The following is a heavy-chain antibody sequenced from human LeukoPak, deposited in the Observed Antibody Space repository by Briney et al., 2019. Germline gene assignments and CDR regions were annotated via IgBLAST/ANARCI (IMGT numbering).Heavy chain of an antibody. V-gene: IGHV4-38-2*01. CDR2: IYHIGST. J-gene: IGHJ4*02. CDR3: ARGNSNYVFDY. Sequence: PSETLSLTCAVTGNSISSGYYWGWIRQPPGKGLEWIGSIYHIGSTYYNPSLKSRVTISVDTSKNRFSLKLSSVTAADTAVYYCARGNSNYVFDYWGQGTLVTVSS. D-gene: IGHD4-11*01. CDR1: GNSISSGYY.